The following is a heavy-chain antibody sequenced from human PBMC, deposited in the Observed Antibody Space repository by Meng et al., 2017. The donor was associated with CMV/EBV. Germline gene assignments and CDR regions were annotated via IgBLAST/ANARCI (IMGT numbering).Heavy chain of an antibody. CDR3: ARDRVASRNGMDV. J-gene: IGHJ6*02. V-gene: IGHV4-31*03. CDR2: IYYSGST. Sequence: SETLSLTCTVSGGSISSGGYYWSWIRQHPGKGLEWIGYIYYSGSTYYNPSLESRVTISVDTSKNQFSLKLSSVTAADTAVYYCARDRVASRNGMDVWGQGTTVTVSS. CDR1: GGSISSGGYY.